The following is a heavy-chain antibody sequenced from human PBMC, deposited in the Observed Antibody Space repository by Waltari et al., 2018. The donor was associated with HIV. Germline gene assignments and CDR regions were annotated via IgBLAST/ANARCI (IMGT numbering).Heavy chain of an antibody. CDR2: INHSGST. J-gene: IGHJ5*02. Sequence: QVQLQQWGAGLLKPSETLSLTCAVYGGSFSGYYWSWIRQPPGKGLEWIGEINHSGSTNYNPSLKSRVTISVDTSKNQFSLKLSSVTAADTAVYYCARERDIVVVVAATPFDPWGQGTLVTVSS. CDR3: ARERDIVVVVAATPFDP. CDR1: GGSFSGYY. V-gene: IGHV4-34*01. D-gene: IGHD2-15*01.